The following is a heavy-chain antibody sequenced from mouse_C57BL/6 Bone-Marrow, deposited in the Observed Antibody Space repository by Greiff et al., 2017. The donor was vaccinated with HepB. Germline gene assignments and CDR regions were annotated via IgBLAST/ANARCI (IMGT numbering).Heavy chain of an antibody. Sequence: VQLQQSGSELRSPGSSVKLSCKDFDSEVFPISYMSWVRQKPGHGFEWIGGILPSIGRTIYGEKFEDNATLDADTLSNTVYLELNSRTSEDSAIYYCAREGTTVVAPFAYWGQGTLVTVSA. CDR3: AREGTTVVAPFAY. CDR2: ILPSIGRT. J-gene: IGHJ3*01. D-gene: IGHD1-1*01. V-gene: IGHV15-2*01. CDR1: DSEVFPISY.